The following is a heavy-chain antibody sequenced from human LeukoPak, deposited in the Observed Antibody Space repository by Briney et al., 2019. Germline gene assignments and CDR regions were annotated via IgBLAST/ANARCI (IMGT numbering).Heavy chain of an antibody. CDR3: AKGRKYRYGQGTLQYYFDS. V-gene: IGHV3-9*01. D-gene: IGHD5-18*01. CDR1: GFIFEDYV. CDR2: ISWNSDTT. J-gene: IGHJ4*02. Sequence: GGSLRLSCTDSGFIFEDYVMHWVRQRPGKGLEWFSGISWNSDTTAYADSVKGRFTISRDNAKNSLYLQMDTLGPEDTALYYCAKGRKYRYGQGTLQYYFDSWGQGALVTVSS.